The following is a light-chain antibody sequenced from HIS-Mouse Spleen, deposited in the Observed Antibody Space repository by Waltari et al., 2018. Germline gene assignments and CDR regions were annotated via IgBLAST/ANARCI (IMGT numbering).Light chain of an antibody. CDR3: YSTDSSGNHRV. CDR2: EDS. V-gene: IGLV3-10*01. J-gene: IGLJ2*01. CDR1: ALPKKS. Sequence: SYELTQPPAVSVSPGQTARITCSGAALPKKSAYWYHQKSGQAPVLVIYEDSKRPSGIPERFSGSSSGTMATLTISGAQVEDEADYYCYSTDSSGNHRVFGGGTKLTVL.